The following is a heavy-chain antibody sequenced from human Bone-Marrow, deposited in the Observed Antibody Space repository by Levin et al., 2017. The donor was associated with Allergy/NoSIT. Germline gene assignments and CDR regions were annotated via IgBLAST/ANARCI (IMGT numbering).Heavy chain of an antibody. CDR2: ITYDGSNK. CDR3: AKGLNGGGYVVAFDI. D-gene: IGHD1-26*01. CDR1: GFTFSSYC. Sequence: PGGSLRLSCAASGFTFSSYCMNWVRQAPGKGLEWVAVITYDGSNKYYADSVKGRFTISRDNAKNSLYLQMNSLRAEDTAVYDCAKGLNGGGYVVAFDIWGQGKMVTVSS. J-gene: IGHJ3*02. V-gene: IGHV3-30*18.